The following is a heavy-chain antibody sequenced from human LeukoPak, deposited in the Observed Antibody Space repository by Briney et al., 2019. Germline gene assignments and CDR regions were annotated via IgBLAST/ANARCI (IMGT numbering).Heavy chain of an antibody. CDR2: ISSSGTTM. CDR3: ARDSYFGSGSYYDS. CDR1: GFTLSSYE. J-gene: IGHJ4*02. V-gene: IGHV3-48*03. Sequence: PGGSLRLSCAASGFTLSSYEMNWVRQAPGKGLEWVAYISSSGTTMYYADSVKGRLTISRDNAKTSLYLQMNNLRAEDTAVYYCARDSYFGSGSYYDSWGQGTLVTVSS. D-gene: IGHD3-10*01.